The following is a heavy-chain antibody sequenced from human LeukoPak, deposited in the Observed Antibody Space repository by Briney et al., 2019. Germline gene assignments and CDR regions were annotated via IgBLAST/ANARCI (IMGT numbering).Heavy chain of an antibody. CDR2: ISYAGGT. J-gene: IGHJ4*02. V-gene: IGHV4-59*01. CDR1: GGSIGSYY. Sequence: SETLSLTCTVSGGSIGSYYWSWIRQPPGKGLEGIGYISYAGGTNYNPSLKSRVTISLDTSNNQFSLKLSSVTAADTAVYYCARVGDTSSYFYYFDYWGQGTLVTVSS. D-gene: IGHD3-22*01. CDR3: ARVGDTSSYFYYFDY.